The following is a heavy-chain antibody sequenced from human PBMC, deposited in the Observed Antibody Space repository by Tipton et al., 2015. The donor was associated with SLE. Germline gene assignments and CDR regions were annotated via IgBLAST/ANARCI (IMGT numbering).Heavy chain of an antibody. J-gene: IGHJ3*02. CDR1: GFTFSDYY. V-gene: IGHV3-11*04. CDR2: ISSSGSTI. CDR3: ARDLGWLQSTQHAFDI. Sequence: SLRLSCAASGFTFSDYYMSWIRQAPGKGLEWVSYISSSGSTIYYADSVKGRFTISRDNAKNSLYLQMNSLRAEDTAVYYCARDLGWLQSTQHAFDIWGQGTLVTVSS. D-gene: IGHD5-24*01.